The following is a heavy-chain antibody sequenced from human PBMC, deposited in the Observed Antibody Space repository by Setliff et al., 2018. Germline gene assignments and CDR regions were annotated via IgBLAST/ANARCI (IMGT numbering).Heavy chain of an antibody. Sequence: GGSLRLSCSASGFSFSTYDFHWVRQAPGKGLEWVANINQDGSEKYYVDSVKGRFTISRDNAKNSLYLQMNSLRAEDTAVYYCARRSGDRGMTTGWPDDFDYWGRGTLVTVSS. D-gene: IGHD4-17*01. J-gene: IGHJ4*01. CDR1: GFSFSTYD. CDR2: INQDGSEK. V-gene: IGHV3-7*03. CDR3: ARRSGDRGMTTGWPDDFDY.